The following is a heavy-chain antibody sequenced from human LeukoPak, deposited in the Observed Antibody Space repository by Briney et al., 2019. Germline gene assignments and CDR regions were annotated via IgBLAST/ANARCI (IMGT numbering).Heavy chain of an antibody. D-gene: IGHD2-2*01. CDR2: ISYDGSNK. V-gene: IGHV3-30-3*01. CDR3: AKEIVRYQLLYGMDV. Sequence: GRSLRLSCAASGFTFSSYAMHWVRQAPGKGLEWVAVISYDGSNKYYADSAKGRFTISRDNSKNTLYLQMNSLRAEDTAVYYCAKEIVRYQLLYGMDVWGQGTTVTVSS. J-gene: IGHJ6*02. CDR1: GFTFSSYA.